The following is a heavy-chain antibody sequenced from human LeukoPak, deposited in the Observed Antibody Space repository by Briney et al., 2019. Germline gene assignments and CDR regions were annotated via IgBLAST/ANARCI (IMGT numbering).Heavy chain of an antibody. J-gene: IGHJ4*02. D-gene: IGHD1-26*01. CDR2: IKQDGGEI. CDR1: GFTFSSYW. Sequence: GGSLRLSCAASGFTFSSYWMSWVRQASGKGLEWVANIKQDGGEIYYVDSVKGRFTISRDNAKNSVYLQMNSLRAEDTAVYYCARGGGANGLDYWGQGTLVTVSS. CDR3: ARGGGANGLDY. V-gene: IGHV3-7*01.